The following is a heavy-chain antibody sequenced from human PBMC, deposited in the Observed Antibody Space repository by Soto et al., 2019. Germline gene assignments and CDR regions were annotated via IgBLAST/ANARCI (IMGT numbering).Heavy chain of an antibody. V-gene: IGHV6-1*01. D-gene: IGHD1-7*01. J-gene: IGHJ6*02. CDR3: ARVNWNLGYYGMDV. Sequence: SQPLSLTCAISGDSVSSNSVAWNWIRQSPSRGLEWLGRTYYRSKWYNDYAVSVKSRITINPDTSKNQFSLQLNSVTPEDTAVYYCARVNWNLGYYGMDVWGQGTTVTVSS. CDR1: GDSVSSNSVA. CDR2: TYYRSKWYN.